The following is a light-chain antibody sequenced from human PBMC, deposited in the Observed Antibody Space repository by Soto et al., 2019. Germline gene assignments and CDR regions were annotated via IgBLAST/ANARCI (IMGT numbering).Light chain of an antibody. CDR3: QQYVASPYP. Sequence: DIELTPSPLRKSSSPGASATQSCGASQSVTSRSLAWYQKKPGKAPTLLIYDASSRATGIPDRFSASGSGTDFTLTISSLEPEDFAGYYWQQYVASPYPFGLG. CDR1: QSVTSRS. V-gene: IGKV3-20*01. CDR2: DAS. J-gene: IGKJ2*01.